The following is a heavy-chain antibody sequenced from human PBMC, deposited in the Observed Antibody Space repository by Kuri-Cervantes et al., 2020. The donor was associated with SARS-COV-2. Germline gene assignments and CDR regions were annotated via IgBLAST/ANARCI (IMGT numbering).Heavy chain of an antibody. CDR1: GGSISSYY. CDR2: IYYSGST. D-gene: IGHD2-2*01. V-gene: IGHV4-59*08. CDR3: ASIGYCSSTSCFVGRGDY. J-gene: IGHJ4*02. Sequence: GSLRLSCTVSGGSISSYYWSWIRQPPGKGLEWIGYIYYSGSTYYNPSLKSRVTISVDTSKNQFSLKLSSVTAADTAVYYCASIGYCSSTSCFVGRGDYWGQGTLVTVSS.